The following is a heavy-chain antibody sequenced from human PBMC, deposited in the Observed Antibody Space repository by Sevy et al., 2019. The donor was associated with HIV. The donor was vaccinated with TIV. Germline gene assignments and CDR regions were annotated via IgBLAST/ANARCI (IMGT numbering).Heavy chain of an antibody. CDR2: IYYSGST. J-gene: IGHJ4*02. D-gene: IGHD3-16*01. Sequence: SETLSLTCTVSAASISSYFWSWIRQPPGKGLEWIGYIYYSGSTNYNPSLQSRVTISVDTSKNQFSLKLSSVTAADTAVYYCVTDVGSGEFGYYFDYWGQRTLVTVSS. V-gene: IGHV4-59*13. CDR3: VTDVGSGEFGYYFDY. CDR1: AASISSYF.